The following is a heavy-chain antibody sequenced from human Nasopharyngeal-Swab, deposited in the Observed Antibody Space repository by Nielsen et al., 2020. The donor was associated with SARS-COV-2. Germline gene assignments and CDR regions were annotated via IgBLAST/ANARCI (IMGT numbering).Heavy chain of an antibody. CDR3: ARLTRRSGRDVYYYMDV. D-gene: IGHD2-15*01. CDR2: IYPGDSDT. Sequence: VRQMPGKGLEWMGIIYPGDSDTRYSPSFQGQVTISADRSISTAYLQWSSLKASDTAMYYRARLTRRSGRDVYYYMDVWGKGTTVTVSS. J-gene: IGHJ6*03. V-gene: IGHV5-51*01.